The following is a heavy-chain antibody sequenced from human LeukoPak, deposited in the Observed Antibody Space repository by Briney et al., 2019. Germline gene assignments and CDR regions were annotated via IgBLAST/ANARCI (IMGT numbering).Heavy chain of an antibody. V-gene: IGHV1-46*01. CDR2: IDCDGGNT. Sequence: ASVKVSCKAFGYTFTRYYIHWVRQAPGQGLEWMGAIDCDGGNTKYAQRFQGRVTMTRDTSTSTVYMGLSSLRSEDTAVFYCAREFGNTYYFDYWGQGTLVTVSS. CDR3: AREFGNTYYFDY. D-gene: IGHD4-23*01. J-gene: IGHJ4*02. CDR1: GYTFTRYY.